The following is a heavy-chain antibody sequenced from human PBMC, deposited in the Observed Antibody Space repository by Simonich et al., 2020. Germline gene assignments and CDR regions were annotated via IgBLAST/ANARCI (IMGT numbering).Heavy chain of an antibody. CDR1: GFTFSSYE. J-gene: IGHJ6*02. CDR3: ARDFRLQLVEIGTYYYYCMDV. CDR2: ISSSGSTI. D-gene: IGHD6-6*01. V-gene: IGHV3-48*03. Sequence: EVQLVESGGGLVQPGGSLRLSCAASGFTFSSYEMNWVRQVPGKGLEWVSYISSSGSTIYYADYVKARFTISRDNAKNSLYLQMNSLRAKDTAVYYCARDFRLQLVEIGTYYYYCMDVWGQGTTVTVSS.